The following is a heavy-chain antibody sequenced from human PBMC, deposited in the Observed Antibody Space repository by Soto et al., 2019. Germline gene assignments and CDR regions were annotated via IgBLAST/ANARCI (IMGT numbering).Heavy chain of an antibody. CDR3: ANPHPYTLVGATPNYNYSGMDV. D-gene: IGHD3-16*01. CDR1: GCTFSSYA. J-gene: IGHJ6*02. CDR2: LSGSGATT. V-gene: IGHV3-23*01. Sequence: EEQLLESGGGLVQPGGSLRLSCAASGCTFSSYAMTWVRQAPGKGLEWVSALSGSGATTYYADSVKGRFTISRDNSKNTLYLQMNSLRAEDTAVYYCANPHPYTLVGATPNYNYSGMDVWGQGTKVTVSS.